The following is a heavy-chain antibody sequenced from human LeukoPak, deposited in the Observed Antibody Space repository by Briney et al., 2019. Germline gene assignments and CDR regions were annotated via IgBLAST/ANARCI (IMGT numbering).Heavy chain of an antibody. Sequence: SETLSLTCTVSGGSISSYYWSWIRQHPGKGLEWIGYIYYSGSTYYNPSLKSRVTMSIDTSKNQFSLKLSSVTAADTAVYFCARDLGGYGSRFDPWGQGTLVTVSS. CDR3: ARDLGGYGSRFDP. CDR1: GGSISSYY. CDR2: IYYSGST. J-gene: IGHJ5*02. V-gene: IGHV4-59*06. D-gene: IGHD5-12*01.